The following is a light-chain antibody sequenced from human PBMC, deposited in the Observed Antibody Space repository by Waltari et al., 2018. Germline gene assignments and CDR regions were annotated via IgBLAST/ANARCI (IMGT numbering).Light chain of an antibody. V-gene: IGLV1-44*01. CDR1: NSNVGSNS. CDR3: AAWDDSLNGPV. CDR2: INN. J-gene: IGLJ3*02. Sequence: QSVLTQSPSASGAPGQTVTISCSGGNSNVGSNSLYWYQQFPGAAPKLLIYINNERPSGVSDRFSGSKSGTSASLAISNLQSDDEADYYCAAWDDSLNGPVFGGGTKVTV.